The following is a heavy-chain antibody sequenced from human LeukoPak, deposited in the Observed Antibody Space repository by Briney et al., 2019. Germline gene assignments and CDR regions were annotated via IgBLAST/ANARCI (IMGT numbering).Heavy chain of an antibody. CDR1: GFTFSSYW. CDR3: ARGRGNSGWYRGYYFDY. Sequence: GGSLRLFCAASGFTFSSYWMHWVRQAPGKGLVWVSRINSDGSSTNYADSVKGRFTISRDNAENTLYLQMNSLRAEDTAVYYCARGRGNSGWYRGYYFDYWGQGTLVTVSS. D-gene: IGHD6-19*01. CDR2: INSDGSST. V-gene: IGHV3-74*01. J-gene: IGHJ4*02.